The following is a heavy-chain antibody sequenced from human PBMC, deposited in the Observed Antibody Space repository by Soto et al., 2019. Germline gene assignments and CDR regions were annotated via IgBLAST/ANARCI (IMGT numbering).Heavy chain of an antibody. J-gene: IGHJ4*02. V-gene: IGHV1-3*01. D-gene: IGHD3-10*01. Sequence: QVQFVQSGAEVKKPGASVQVSCKASGYTFTTYYLHWMRQAPGQRLEWMGWINPDNGNTRYSQNFQGRVTLTTDTYANSVYMELSSLTSEDTAMYYCARGPSSGAFDYWGQGTLVTVSS. CDR2: INPDNGNT. CDR1: GYTFTTYY. CDR3: ARGPSSGAFDY.